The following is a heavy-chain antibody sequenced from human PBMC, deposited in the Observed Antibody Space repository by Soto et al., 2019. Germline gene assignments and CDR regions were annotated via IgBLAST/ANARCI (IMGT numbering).Heavy chain of an antibody. CDR2: ISGSGGST. CDR3: AKPHYYYDSSGYYFDY. J-gene: IGHJ4*02. V-gene: IGHV3-23*01. D-gene: IGHD3-22*01. Sequence: GGSLRLSCAASGFTFSSYAMSWVRQAPGKGLEWVSAISGSGGSTYYADSVEGRFTISRDNSKNTLYLQMNSLRAEDTAVYYCAKPHYYYDSSGYYFDYWGQGTLVTVSS. CDR1: GFTFSSYA.